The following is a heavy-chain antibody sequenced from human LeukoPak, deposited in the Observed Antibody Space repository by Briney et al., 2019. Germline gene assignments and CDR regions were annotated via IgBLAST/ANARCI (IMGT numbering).Heavy chain of an antibody. V-gene: IGHV3-74*01. D-gene: IGHD4-17*01. CDR1: GFTFSTYW. CDR2: INSDGGST. CDR3: ARGHGDFPVNYYFDL. J-gene: IGHJ2*01. Sequence: PGGSLRLSCAASGFTFSTYWMHWVRQGPGKGLVWVSRINSDGGSTSYADSVKGRFTISRDNAKNTLYLQMNSLRAEDTAVYYCARGHGDFPVNYYFDLWGRGTLVTVSS.